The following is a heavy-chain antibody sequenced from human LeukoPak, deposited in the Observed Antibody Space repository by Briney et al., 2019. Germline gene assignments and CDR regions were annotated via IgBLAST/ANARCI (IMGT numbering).Heavy chain of an antibody. CDR2: IIPIFGTA. Sequence: SVKVSCKASGGTFSSYAISWVRQAPGQGLEWMGGIIPIFGTANYAQKFQGRVTITTDESTSTAYMELSSLRPEDTAVYYCARDHPGRSSVVSWFDPWGQGTLVTVSS. D-gene: IGHD6-25*01. CDR3: ARDHPGRSSVVSWFDP. J-gene: IGHJ5*02. V-gene: IGHV1-69*05. CDR1: GGTFSSYA.